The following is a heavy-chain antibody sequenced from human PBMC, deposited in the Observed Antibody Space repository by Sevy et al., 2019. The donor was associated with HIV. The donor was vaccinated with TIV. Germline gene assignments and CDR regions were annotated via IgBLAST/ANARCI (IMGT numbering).Heavy chain of an antibody. V-gene: IGHV3-49*04. CDR2: LKSDVYGGTV. D-gene: IGHD2-15*01. CDR1: GFTFGDYC. CDR3: TWWKAAQSIFDY. J-gene: IGHJ4*02. Sequence: GGSLRLSCTASGFTFGDYCMSWVRQAPGKGLEWVAFLKSDVYGGTVDHAASVRGRFVISRDDSETIAYLQMNDLKTEDTGVYYCTWWKAAQSIFDYWGQGALVTVSS.